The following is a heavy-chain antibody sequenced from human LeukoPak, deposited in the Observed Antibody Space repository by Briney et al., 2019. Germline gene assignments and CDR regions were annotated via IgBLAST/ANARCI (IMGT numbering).Heavy chain of an antibody. D-gene: IGHD3-22*01. CDR2: IYYSGST. V-gene: IGHV4-59*08. Sequence: SETLSLTCTVSGGSISSYSWSWIRQPPGKGLEWIGYIYYSGSTNYNPSLKSRVTISVDTSKNQFSLKLSSVTAADTAVYYCARLGYYYDSSGYLFDYWGQGTLVTVSS. CDR3: ARLGYYYDSSGYLFDY. J-gene: IGHJ4*02. CDR1: GGSISSYS.